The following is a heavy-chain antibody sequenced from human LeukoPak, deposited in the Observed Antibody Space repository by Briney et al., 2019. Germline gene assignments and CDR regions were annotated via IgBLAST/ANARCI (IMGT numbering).Heavy chain of an antibody. CDR2: IYYSGST. D-gene: IGHD6-19*01. J-gene: IGHJ4*02. CDR3: ARGTLYRGWSYYLDF. V-gene: IGHV4-39*07. CDR1: GGSISSSSYY. Sequence: SETLSLTCTVSGGSISSSSYYWGWIRQPPGKGLEWIGSIYYSGSTYYNPSLKSRVTISVDTSKNQFSLKLSSVTAADTAMYYCARGTLYRGWSYYLDFWGQGSQVTVSS.